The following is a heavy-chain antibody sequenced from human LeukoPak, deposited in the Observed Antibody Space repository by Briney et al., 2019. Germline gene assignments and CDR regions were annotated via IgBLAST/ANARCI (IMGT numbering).Heavy chain of an antibody. CDR2: ISGSGGST. D-gene: IGHD4-17*01. CDR3: AAVGDYGDYPISDY. Sequence: PGGSLRLSCAASGFTFSSYAMSWVRQAPGKGLEWVSAISGSGGSTYYADSVKGRFTISRDNSKNTLYLQMNSLRAEDTAVYYCAAVGDYGDYPISDYWGQGTLVTVSS. CDR1: GFTFSSYA. V-gene: IGHV3-23*01. J-gene: IGHJ4*02.